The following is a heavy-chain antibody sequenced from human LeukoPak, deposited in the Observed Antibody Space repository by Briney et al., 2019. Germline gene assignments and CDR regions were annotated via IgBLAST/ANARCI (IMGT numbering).Heavy chain of an antibody. CDR3: ASQSGIYRDAFDI. D-gene: IGHD1-1*01. V-gene: IGHV4-28*05. J-gene: IGHJ3*02. Sequence: PSDTLSLTCAVSGYSISSSNWWGWIRQPPGKGLEWIGYIHYSGSIYYNPSLKSRVTMSVDTSKNQFSLKLSSVTAVDTALYYCASQSGIYRDAFDIWGQGTMVTVSS. CDR1: GYSISSSNW. CDR2: IHYSGSI.